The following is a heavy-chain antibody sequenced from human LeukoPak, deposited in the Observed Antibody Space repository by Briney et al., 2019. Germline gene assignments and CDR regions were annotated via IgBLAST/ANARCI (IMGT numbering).Heavy chain of an antibody. J-gene: IGHJ4*02. CDR2: ISSSGSTI. V-gene: IGHV3-48*03. D-gene: IGHD1-1*01. CDR1: GFTFSSYE. CDR3: ARDLMDWNALGWCFDY. Sequence: PGGSLRLSCAASGFTFSSYEMNWVRQAPGKGLEWVSYISSSGSTIYYADSVKGRFTISRDNAKNSLYLQMNSLRAEDTAVYYCARDLMDWNALGWCFDYWGQGTLVTVSS.